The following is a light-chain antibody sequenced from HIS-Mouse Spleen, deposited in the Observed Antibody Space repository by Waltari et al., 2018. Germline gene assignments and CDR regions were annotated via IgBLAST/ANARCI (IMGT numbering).Light chain of an antibody. V-gene: IGLV2-14*03. Sequence: QSALTQPASVSGSPGQSITISCTGTSSDVCGYNYVSWYQQHPGNAPKLMVYDVSNRPSGVSNRCSCSKSGNTASLTISGLQAEDEADYYCSSYTSSSFNVVFGGGTKLTVL. CDR3: SSYTSSSFNVV. J-gene: IGLJ2*01. CDR1: SSDVCGYNY. CDR2: DVS.